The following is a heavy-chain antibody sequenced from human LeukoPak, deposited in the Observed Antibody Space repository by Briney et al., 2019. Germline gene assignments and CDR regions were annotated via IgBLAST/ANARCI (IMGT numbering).Heavy chain of an antibody. V-gene: IGHV4-59*01. J-gene: IGHJ4*02. CDR1: GGSMSGYY. CDR3: ARGSYGSGSYADY. Sequence: ETLSLTCTVSGGSMSGYYWSWIRQSPGKGLEWIGYIYKSGSTNYNPSLKSRVTILVGTSKDQFSLKLSSVTAADTAVYYCARGSYGSGSYADYWGQGTLVTVSS. D-gene: IGHD3-10*01. CDR2: IYKSGST.